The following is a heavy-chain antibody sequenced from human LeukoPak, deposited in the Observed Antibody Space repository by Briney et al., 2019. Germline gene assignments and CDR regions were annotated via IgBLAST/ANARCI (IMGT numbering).Heavy chain of an antibody. CDR3: ARGSDRGYYYYYGMDV. V-gene: IGHV4-59*01. CDR2: IYYSGST. Sequence: PSETLSLTCTVSGGSISSYYWSWIRQPPGKGLEWIGYIYYSGSTNYNPSLKSRVTIPVDTSKNQFSLKLSSVTAADTAVYYCARGSDRGYYYYYGMDVWGKGTTVTVSS. D-gene: IGHD3-10*01. CDR1: GGSISSYY. J-gene: IGHJ6*04.